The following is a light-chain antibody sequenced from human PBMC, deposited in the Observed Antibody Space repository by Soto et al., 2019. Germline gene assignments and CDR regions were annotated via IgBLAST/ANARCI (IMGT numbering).Light chain of an antibody. CDR3: QQYNSWPLT. V-gene: IGKV3-15*01. CDR1: QSNSNY. J-gene: IGKJ1*01. Sequence: EIVMTQSRVPRSVSAGDRATLSCVSSQSNSNYLAWYQQEPGQAPRLLVYGASPRATGIPARVSGSGSGTEFTLTISRLRYEDFELYHCQQYNSWPLTFGQGTKV. CDR2: GAS.